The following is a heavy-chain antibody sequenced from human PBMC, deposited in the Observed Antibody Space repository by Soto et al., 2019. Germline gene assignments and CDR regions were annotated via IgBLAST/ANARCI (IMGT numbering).Heavy chain of an antibody. CDR1: GFPFSSYW. V-gene: IGHV3-74*03. D-gene: IGHD2-2*01. Sequence: EVRLVESGGDSVQSGGSLRLSCAASGFPFSSYWMHWVHQAPGKGLVWVSRINGDGSSITYADSVKGRFTISRDNAKNTLYLQMNSLRAEDAAVYYCTRRGCSTTGCYFNWGRGTLVTVSS. CDR3: TRRGCSTTGCYFN. J-gene: IGHJ4*02. CDR2: INGDGSSI.